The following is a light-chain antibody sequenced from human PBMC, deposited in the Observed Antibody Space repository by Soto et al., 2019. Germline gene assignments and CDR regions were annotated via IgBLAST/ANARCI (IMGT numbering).Light chain of an antibody. CDR3: QQYESYSPWT. CDR1: QSISSW. Sequence: DVRMTQSPASLSASEGGRATITCRASQSISSWLAWYQQKPGKAPKLLIYDASTLQSGVPSRYSGSGSGTEFTLTISNLQPDDFATYYCQQYESYSPWTFGQGTKVDIK. V-gene: IGKV1-5*01. CDR2: DAS. J-gene: IGKJ1*01.